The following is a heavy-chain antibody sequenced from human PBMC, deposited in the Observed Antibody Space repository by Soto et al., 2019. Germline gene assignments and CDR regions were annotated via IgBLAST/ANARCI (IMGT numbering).Heavy chain of an antibody. J-gene: IGHJ4*02. CDR3: AKGKTSGWYYFDY. V-gene: IGHV3-23*01. Sequence: PGGSLRLSCGASGFTFSNFAMSWVRQAPGRGLEWVSGISASGRDIHYADSVKDRFTVSRDNSKNTLYLQMNSLRAEDTAIYYCAKGKTSGWYYFDYWGQVALVTVSS. D-gene: IGHD6-19*01. CDR2: ISASGRDI. CDR1: GFTFSNFA.